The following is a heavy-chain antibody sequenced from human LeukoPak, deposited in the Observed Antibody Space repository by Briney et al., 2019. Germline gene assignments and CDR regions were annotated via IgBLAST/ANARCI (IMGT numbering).Heavy chain of an antibody. D-gene: IGHD1/OR15-1a*01. Sequence: GGSLRLSCAASGFTFSSFWMTWVPQAPGRGLEWVAHIKEDGSEQYYVDSMKGRFTISRDNARNSLSLQMNSLRAEDTAVYYCARWNNDWEFDYWGQGTLVSVFS. CDR2: IKEDGSEQ. V-gene: IGHV3-7*05. CDR3: ARWNNDWEFDY. J-gene: IGHJ4*02. CDR1: GFTFSSFW.